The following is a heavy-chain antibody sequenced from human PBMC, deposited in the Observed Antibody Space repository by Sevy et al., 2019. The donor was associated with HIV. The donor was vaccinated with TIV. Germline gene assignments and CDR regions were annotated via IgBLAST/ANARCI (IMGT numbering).Heavy chain of an antibody. CDR3: ARDIDGSGSSYYYHYGMDV. Sequence: GGSLRLSCAASGFTFSSYGMHWVRQGPGKGLEWVALIWYDGSDKYYTDSVKGRFTISRDNSKNTLYLQMNSPRAEDTAVYYCARDIDGSGSSYYYHYGMDVWGQGTTVTVSS. V-gene: IGHV3-33*01. CDR1: GFTFSSYG. D-gene: IGHD3-10*01. J-gene: IGHJ6*02. CDR2: IWYDGSDK.